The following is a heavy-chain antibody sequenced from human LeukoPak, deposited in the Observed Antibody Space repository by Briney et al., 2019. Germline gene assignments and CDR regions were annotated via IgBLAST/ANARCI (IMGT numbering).Heavy chain of an antibody. Sequence: GGSLRLSCAASGFTFTNYWMTWVRQAPGKGLEWVASIKQDGSEKYYVDSLKGRFTVSRDNTKDTLYLQMNSLRAEDTAVYYCARDRNDFWSGRRGVDYWGQGTLVTVSS. D-gene: IGHD3-3*01. CDR3: ARDRNDFWSGRRGVDY. CDR1: GFTFTNYW. V-gene: IGHV3-7*01. CDR2: IKQDGSEK. J-gene: IGHJ4*02.